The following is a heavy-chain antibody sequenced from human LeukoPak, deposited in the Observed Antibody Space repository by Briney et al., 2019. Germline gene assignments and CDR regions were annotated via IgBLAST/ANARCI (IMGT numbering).Heavy chain of an antibody. D-gene: IGHD1-1*01. J-gene: IGHJ4*02. CDR3: ARYTDRYYFDY. CDR1: GYSVTRHW. V-gene: IGHV5-51*01. CDR2: IYPGDSDT. Sequence: ESLKISCKASGYSVTRHWIGWVRQMPGKGLEWMGIIYPGDSDTRYSPSFQGQVTISADKSISTAYLQWSSLKASDTAMYSCARYTDRYYFDYWGQGTLGTVSS.